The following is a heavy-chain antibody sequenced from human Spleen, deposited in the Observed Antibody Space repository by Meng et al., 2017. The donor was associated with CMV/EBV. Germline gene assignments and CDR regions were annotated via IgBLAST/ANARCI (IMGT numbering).Heavy chain of an antibody. D-gene: IGHD2-2*01. CDR2: IIPILGIA. V-gene: IGHV1-69*10. CDR3: ARDKGYCSSTSCRPLGWFDP. CDR1: FSSYA. Sequence: FSSYAIGWVRQAPGQGLEWMGGIIPILGIANYAQKFQGRVTITADKSTSTAYMELSSLRSEDTAVYYCARDKGYCSSTSCRPLGWFDPWGQGTLVTVSS. J-gene: IGHJ5*02.